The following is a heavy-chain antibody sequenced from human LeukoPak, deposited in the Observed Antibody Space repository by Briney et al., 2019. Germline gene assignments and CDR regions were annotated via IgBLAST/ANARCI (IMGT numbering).Heavy chain of an antibody. CDR2: VSPYNGNT. J-gene: IGHJ4*02. CDR1: GYTFTDYD. CDR3: ARNGRVRRVVKDLFEY. Sequence: ASVKFSCKTSGYTFTDYDITWVRQAPGQGLEWMGRVSPYNGNTYYSQRFQDRVIITKDTSTGTAYMDLRDLRTDDTAMYYCARNGRVRRVVKDLFEYWGQGTLVAVSS. D-gene: IGHD3-10*01. V-gene: IGHV1-18*01.